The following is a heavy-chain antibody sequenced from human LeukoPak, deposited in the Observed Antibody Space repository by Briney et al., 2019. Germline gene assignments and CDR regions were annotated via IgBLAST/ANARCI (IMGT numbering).Heavy chain of an antibody. Sequence: ASVKVSCKASGGTFSSYAISWVRQAPGQGLEWMGRIIPILGIANYAQKFQGRVTITADKSTSTAYMELSSLRSEDTAVYYCADTRGYSLIPFDPWGQGTLVTVSS. CDR3: ADTRGYSLIPFDP. V-gene: IGHV1-69*04. J-gene: IGHJ5*02. CDR1: GGTFSSYA. D-gene: IGHD5-18*01. CDR2: IIPILGIA.